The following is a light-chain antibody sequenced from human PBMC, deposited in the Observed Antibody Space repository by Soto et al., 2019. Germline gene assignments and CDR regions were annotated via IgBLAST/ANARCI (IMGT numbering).Light chain of an antibody. J-gene: IGKJ4*01. CDR3: QKYNSAPLT. CDR2: AAS. V-gene: IGKV1-27*01. Sequence: DIQMTQSPSSVSASLGDRVTITCRASQGIGVYLAWFQQKPGNVPKLLIYAASTLQSGVPSRFSGSGSGTDFTLSISSLQPEDVATYYCQKYNSAPLTFGGGTKVEIK. CDR1: QGIGVY.